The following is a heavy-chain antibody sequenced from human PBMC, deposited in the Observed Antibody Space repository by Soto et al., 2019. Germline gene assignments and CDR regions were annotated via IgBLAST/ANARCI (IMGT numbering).Heavy chain of an antibody. CDR1: GDSINSDGYF. D-gene: IGHD2-21*01. CDR3: ARVICASSICYFPAWFDP. CDR2: IHHFGTT. Sequence: SETLSLTCTVSGDSINSDGYFWSWIRQHPGKGLEWIGSIHHFGTTYYNPSLNSRLTMSMDTSKNQFSLNLMSVAAADTAIYYCARVICASSICYFPAWFDPWGRGTLGTVPQ. V-gene: IGHV4-31*03. J-gene: IGHJ5*02.